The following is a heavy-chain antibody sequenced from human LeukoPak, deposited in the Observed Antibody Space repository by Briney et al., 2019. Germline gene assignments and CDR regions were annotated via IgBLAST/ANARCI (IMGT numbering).Heavy chain of an antibody. Sequence: PGGSLRLSCAASGFTFSSYGMHWVRQAPGKGLEWVAVISYDGSNKYYADSVKGRFTISRDNSKNTLYLQMNSLRAEDTAVYYCAKPPSLLNSSDYWGQGTLVTVSS. CDR3: AKPPSLLNSSDY. CDR1: GFTFSSYG. J-gene: IGHJ4*02. D-gene: IGHD6-13*01. V-gene: IGHV3-30*18. CDR2: ISYDGSNK.